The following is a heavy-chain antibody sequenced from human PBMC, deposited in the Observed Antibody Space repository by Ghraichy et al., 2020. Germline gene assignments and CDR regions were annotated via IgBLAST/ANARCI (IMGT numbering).Heavy chain of an antibody. CDR1: GGSMRSQF. CDR2: ISHTGNT. Sequence: SETLSLTCTVSGGSMRSQFWTWVRQPPGKGLDWIGYISHTGNTNYSPSLGGRATISLDTSKNRFSLSLTSVNAEDSATYYCARRGRGYSLYYYGLDVWGPGTTVTVSS. J-gene: IGHJ6*02. D-gene: IGHD5-18*01. CDR3: ARRGRGYSLYYYGLDV. V-gene: IGHV4-59*08.